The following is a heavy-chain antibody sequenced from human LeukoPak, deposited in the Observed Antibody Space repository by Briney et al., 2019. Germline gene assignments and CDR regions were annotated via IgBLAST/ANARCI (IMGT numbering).Heavy chain of an antibody. V-gene: IGHV3-15*01. Sequence: KPGGSLRLSCAASGFTFSNAWMKWVRQAPGKGLEWVGRIRSKADGGTTDSAAPVKGRFTISRDDSKNTLYLQMNSLKTEDTAVYYCTTDDYYDSRGSPFDLWGRGTLVTVSS. J-gene: IGHJ2*01. CDR2: IRSKADGGTT. CDR1: GFTFSNAW. D-gene: IGHD3-22*01. CDR3: TTDDYYDSRGSPFDL.